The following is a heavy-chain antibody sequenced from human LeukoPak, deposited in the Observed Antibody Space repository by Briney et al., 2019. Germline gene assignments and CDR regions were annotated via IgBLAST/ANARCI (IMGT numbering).Heavy chain of an antibody. V-gene: IGHV3-48*03. D-gene: IGHD3-10*01. J-gene: IGHJ3*02. CDR1: GFTLSSYE. CDR3: ARDLYGSGGDAFDI. CDR2: VSSSGGGM. Sequence: GGSLRLSCAASGFTLSSYEMNWVRQAPGKGLEWVSYVSSSGGGMLYADSVKGRFTISRDNAKNSLPLQMSSLRVEDTAVYYCARDLYGSGGDAFDIWGQGTMVTVSS.